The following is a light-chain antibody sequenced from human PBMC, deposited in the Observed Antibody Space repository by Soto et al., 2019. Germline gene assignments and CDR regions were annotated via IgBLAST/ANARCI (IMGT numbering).Light chain of an antibody. CDR2: GAS. CDR3: QQYNNWWT. J-gene: IGKJ1*01. V-gene: IGKV3-15*01. Sequence: EIVMTQSPATLSVSPRERTTLSCRASHSFSSNLAWYQQKPGQAPRLLIYGASTRATGIPARFSGSGSGTEFTLTISSLQSEDFAVYYCQQYNNWWTFGQGTKVDIK. CDR1: HSFSSN.